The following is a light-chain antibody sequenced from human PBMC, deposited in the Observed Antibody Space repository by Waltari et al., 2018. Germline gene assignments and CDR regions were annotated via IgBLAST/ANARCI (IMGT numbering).Light chain of an antibody. CDR1: NIEKKS. J-gene: IGLJ2*01. V-gene: IGLV3-21*01. CDR3: QVWDSDAGQPL. Sequence: SYFVTQSPSVSVTPGQTASVSCGGYNIEKKSVHWYQQKPGQAPMLVTTYADDRPPGIPQRFAGSNSGNAAILTIRRVEAGDEADYYCQVWDSDAGQPLFGGGTKLTV. CDR2: YAD.